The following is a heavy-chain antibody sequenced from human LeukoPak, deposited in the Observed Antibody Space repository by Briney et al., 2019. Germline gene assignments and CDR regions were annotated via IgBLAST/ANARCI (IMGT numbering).Heavy chain of an antibody. CDR2: VSGGGDTT. D-gene: IGHD3-22*01. CDR3: AKDAGATMIIVVSYFDY. V-gene: IGHV3-23*01. Sequence: GGSLRLSCAASGITFSSYAMSWVRQAPGKGLEWVSGVSGGGDTTYYSDSVKGRFTISRDNSKNTLYLQMNSLRAEDTAIYYCAKDAGATMIIVVSYFDYWGQGTLVTVSS. J-gene: IGHJ4*02. CDR1: GITFSSYA.